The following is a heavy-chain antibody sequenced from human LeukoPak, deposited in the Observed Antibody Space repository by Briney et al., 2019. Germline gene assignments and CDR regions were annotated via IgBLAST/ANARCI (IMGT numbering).Heavy chain of an antibody. V-gene: IGHV3-72*01. CDR2: TRTKAYSYTT. CDR1: GFTFSDHY. CDR3: ATVVAVGGYSLDY. J-gene: IGHJ4*02. Sequence: PGGSLRLSCAASGFTFSDHYMDWVRQAPGKGLEWVGRTRTKAYSYTTEYAASVKGRFTISRDDPKNLLYLQMNSLKTEDTAVYYCATVVAVGGYSLDYWGQGTLVTVSS. D-gene: IGHD5-12*01.